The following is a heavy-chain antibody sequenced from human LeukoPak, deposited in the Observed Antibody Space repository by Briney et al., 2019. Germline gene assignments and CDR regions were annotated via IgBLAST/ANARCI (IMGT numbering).Heavy chain of an antibody. CDR2: ISYDGSNK. CDR3: ARDGQSYYYDSSEGGFDY. V-gene: IGHV3-30-3*01. Sequence: GGSLGLSCAASGFTFSSYAMHWVRQAPGKGLEWVAVISYDGSNKYYADSVKGRFTISRDNSKNTLYLQMNSLRAEDTAVYYCARDGQSYYYDSSEGGFDYWGQGTLVTVSS. D-gene: IGHD3-22*01. CDR1: GFTFSSYA. J-gene: IGHJ4*02.